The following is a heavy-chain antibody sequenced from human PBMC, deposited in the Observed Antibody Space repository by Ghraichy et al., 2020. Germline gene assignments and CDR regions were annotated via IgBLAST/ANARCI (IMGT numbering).Heavy chain of an antibody. CDR1: GFSFSSYG. CDR2: ISSSGDNT. CDR3: AKVPNDDFWSGYAYFDH. V-gene: IGHV3-23*01. J-gene: IGHJ4*02. Sequence: GGSLRLSCAASGFSFSSYGMSWVRQAPGKGLEWVSGISSSGDNTYYADSVKGRFTISRDNSQNMLYLQMDNLRVEDTAVYFCAKVPNDDFWSGYAYFDHWGQGTLATVSS. D-gene: IGHD3-3*01.